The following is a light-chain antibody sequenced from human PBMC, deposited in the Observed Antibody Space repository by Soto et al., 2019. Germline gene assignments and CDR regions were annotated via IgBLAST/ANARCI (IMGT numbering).Light chain of an antibody. CDR2: GAS. Sequence: EIVMTQSPVTLSVSPGERATLSCWASQSVGSNLAWYQQKPGQAPRLLIYGASTRATGVPARFSGSGSETDFTLTISSLQSEDFGVYYCQHYNNWPLYAFGQGTKLEI. CDR3: QHYNNWPLYA. CDR1: QSVGSN. J-gene: IGKJ2*01. V-gene: IGKV3-15*01.